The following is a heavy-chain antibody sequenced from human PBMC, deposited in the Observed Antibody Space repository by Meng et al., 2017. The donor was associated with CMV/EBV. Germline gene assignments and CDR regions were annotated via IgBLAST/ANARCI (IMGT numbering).Heavy chain of an antibody. D-gene: IGHD2-2*01. CDR2: ISSSSSTI. Sequence: GESLKISCAASGFTFSSYSMNWVRRAPGKGLEWVSYISSSSSTIYYADSVKGRFTISRDNAKNSLYLQMNSLRAEDTAVYYCARAVGETVVPAAASYFDLWGRGTLVTVSS. CDR3: ARAVGETVVPAAASYFDL. CDR1: GFTFSSYS. V-gene: IGHV3-48*04. J-gene: IGHJ2*01.